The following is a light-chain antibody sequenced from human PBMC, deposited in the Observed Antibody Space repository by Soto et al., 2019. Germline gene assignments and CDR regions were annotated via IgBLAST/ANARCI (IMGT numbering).Light chain of an antibody. V-gene: IGKV3-20*01. Sequence: EIVLTQSPGTLSLSPGERATLSCRASQSVSSSYLAWYQQKPGQAPRLLIYGASSRATGIPDRFSGSGSGTDFTLTISRLEPEDFAVYYCQQYGSSLTWTFGQGTKVVSK. CDR1: QSVSSSY. CDR2: GAS. J-gene: IGKJ1*01. CDR3: QQYGSSLTWT.